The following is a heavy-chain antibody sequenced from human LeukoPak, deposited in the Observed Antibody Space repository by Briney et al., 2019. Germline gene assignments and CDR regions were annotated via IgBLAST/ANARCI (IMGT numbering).Heavy chain of an antibody. Sequence: SETLSLTCTVTGGSISSYYWSWIRQPPGKGLEYIGYIHHSGSTNYNPSFESRVTMSVDTSKNQLSLKLSSVTAADTAVYFCARGSMMVGPWGQGTLVTVSS. CDR3: ARGSMMVGP. V-gene: IGHV4-59*01. CDR1: GGSISSYY. CDR2: IHHSGST. D-gene: IGHD3-16*01. J-gene: IGHJ5*02.